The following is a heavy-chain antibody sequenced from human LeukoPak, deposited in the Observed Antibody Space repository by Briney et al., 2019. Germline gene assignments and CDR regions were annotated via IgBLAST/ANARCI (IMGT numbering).Heavy chain of an antibody. J-gene: IGHJ4*02. V-gene: IGHV3-23*01. CDR3: AKARYYDILTGYLYYFDY. D-gene: IGHD3-9*01. CDR2: ISGSGGST. CDR1: GFTFSGYA. Sequence: TGGSLRLSCAASGFTFSGYAMSWVRQAPGKGLEWVSAISGSGGSTYYADSVKGRFTISRDNSKNTLYLQMNSLRAEDTAVYYCAKARYYDILTGYLYYFDYWGQGTLVTVSS.